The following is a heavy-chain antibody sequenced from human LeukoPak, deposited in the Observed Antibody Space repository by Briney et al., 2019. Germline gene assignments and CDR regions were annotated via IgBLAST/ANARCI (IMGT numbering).Heavy chain of an antibody. V-gene: IGHV1-8*01. CDR3: ARAYLFTSNSWWFDP. D-gene: IGHD2/OR15-2a*01. CDR2: MNPNSGNT. Sequence: ASVKVSCKTSGYTFTSNDINWVRQATGQGLEWLGWMNPNSGNTGYAQQFQGRLTLTRDISISTAYMELSGLGSDDTAVYYCARAYLFTSNSWWFDPWGQGTLVTVSS. CDR1: GYTFTSND. J-gene: IGHJ5*02.